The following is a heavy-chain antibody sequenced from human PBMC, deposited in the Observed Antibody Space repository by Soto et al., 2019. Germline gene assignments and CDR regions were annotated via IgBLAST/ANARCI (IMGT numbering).Heavy chain of an antibody. CDR3: ARDLWLGESFRYYFDY. J-gene: IGHJ4*01. CDR2: INPASGKT. V-gene: IGHV1-3*01. D-gene: IGHD3-10*01. Sequence: ASVKVSCKASGYAFTRFNIHWVRQAPGQRLEWMGWINPASGKTKYSQKFQGRVTITRDTSASAAYMELSSLTSEDTALYYCARDLWLGESFRYYFDYWAQGTLVTVSS. CDR1: GYAFTRFN.